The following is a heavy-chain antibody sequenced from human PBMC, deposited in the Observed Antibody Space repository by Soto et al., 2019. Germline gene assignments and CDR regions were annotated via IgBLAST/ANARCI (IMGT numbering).Heavy chain of an antibody. V-gene: IGHV1-8*01. CDR2: MNPKSGNT. D-gene: IGHD2-15*01. CDR3: AKGQKKVVLR. CDR1: GDTFSSYD. J-gene: IGHJ4*02. Sequence: QGQLVQSGAEVKQPGASVKVSCRASGDTFSSYDFNWVRQATGQGLEWMGWMNPKSGNTGYAQKFQGRVTMTRDTSIHTAYMELSSLTSDDTAVYYCAKGQKKVVLRWGQGTLVTVSS.